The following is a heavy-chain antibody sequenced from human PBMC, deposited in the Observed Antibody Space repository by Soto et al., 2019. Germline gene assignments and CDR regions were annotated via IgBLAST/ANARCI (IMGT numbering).Heavy chain of an antibody. D-gene: IGHD6-6*01. CDR1: GFTFSSYA. Sequence: EVQLLESGGGLVQPGGSLRLSCAASGFTFSSYAMSWVRQAPGKGLEWVSAISGSGGSTYYADSVKGRFTISRDNSKNTLYLQMNSLRAEDTAVYYCANGIAALSPAEAHGDYWGQGTLVTVSS. V-gene: IGHV3-23*01. CDR2: ISGSGGST. CDR3: ANGIAALSPAEAHGDY. J-gene: IGHJ4*02.